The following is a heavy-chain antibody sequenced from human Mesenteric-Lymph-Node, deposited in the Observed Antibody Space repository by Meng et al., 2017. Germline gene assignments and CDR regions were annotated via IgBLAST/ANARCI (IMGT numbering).Heavy chain of an antibody. CDR3: ARDTLWFGTQRGFDP. V-gene: IGHV1-69*06. CDR2: IIPIFGTA. J-gene: IGHJ5*02. D-gene: IGHD3-10*01. CDR1: GGTFSSYA. Sequence: SVKVSCKASGGTFSSYAISWVRQAPGQGLEWMGGIIPIFGTANYAQKFQGRVTITADKSTSTAYMELSSLRSEDTAVYYCARDTLWFGTQRGFDPWGQGTLVTVSS.